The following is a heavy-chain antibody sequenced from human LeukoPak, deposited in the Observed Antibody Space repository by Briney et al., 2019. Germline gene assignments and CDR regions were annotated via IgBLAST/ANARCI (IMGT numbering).Heavy chain of an antibody. Sequence: GGSLRLSCAASGFTVSSNYMSWVRQAPGKGLEWVSFIYSGGSTYYADSVKGRFTISRDNSKNTLYLQMNSLRAEDTAVYYCAGEGTMVRGVTYYGMDVWGQGTTVTVSS. D-gene: IGHD3-10*01. J-gene: IGHJ6*02. CDR2: IYSGGST. CDR3: AGEGTMVRGVTYYGMDV. CDR1: GFTVSSNY. V-gene: IGHV3-66*01.